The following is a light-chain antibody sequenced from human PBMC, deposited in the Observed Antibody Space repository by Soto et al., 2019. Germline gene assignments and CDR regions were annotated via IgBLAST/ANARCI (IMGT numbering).Light chain of an antibody. CDR3: QQYSNSPPEFT. J-gene: IGKJ3*01. Sequence: EIVLTQSPGTLSVSPGERVTLSCRASQSVSSIYLAWYQQRPGQAPRLLIFGASYRATGIPDRFSGSGSGTDFTLTISRLEPEDFAVYYCQQYSNSPPEFTFGPGTKVDSK. CDR1: QSVSSIY. V-gene: IGKV3-20*01. CDR2: GAS.